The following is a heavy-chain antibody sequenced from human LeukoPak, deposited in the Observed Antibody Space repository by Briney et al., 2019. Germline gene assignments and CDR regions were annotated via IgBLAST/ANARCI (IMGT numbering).Heavy chain of an antibody. Sequence: PGGSLRLSCAASGFTFSDYYMSWIRQAPGKGLEWVSYISSSGSTIYYADSVKGRFTISRDNAKNSLYLQMNSLRAEDTAVYYCARDFYTQQLLLWFGDHGAFDIWGQGTMVTVSS. CDR3: ARDFYTQQLLLWFGDHGAFDI. CDR2: ISSSGSTI. J-gene: IGHJ3*02. V-gene: IGHV3-11*01. CDR1: GFTFSDYY. D-gene: IGHD3-10*01.